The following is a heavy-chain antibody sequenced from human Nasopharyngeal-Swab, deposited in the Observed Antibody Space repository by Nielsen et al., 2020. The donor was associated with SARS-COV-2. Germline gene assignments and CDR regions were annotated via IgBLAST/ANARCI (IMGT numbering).Heavy chain of an antibody. CDR3: ARTGYDFWSGYYPGYYYYGMDV. V-gene: IGHV3-48*04. D-gene: IGHD3-3*01. J-gene: IGHJ6*02. Sequence: WIRQPPGKGLEWVSYISSSSSTIYYADSVKGRFTISRDNAKNSLYLQMNSLRAEDTAVYYCARTGYDFWSGYYPGYYYYGMDVWGQGTTVTVSS. CDR2: ISSSSSTI.